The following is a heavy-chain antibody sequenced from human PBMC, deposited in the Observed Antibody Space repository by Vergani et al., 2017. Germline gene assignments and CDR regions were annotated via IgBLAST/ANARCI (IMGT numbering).Heavy chain of an antibody. D-gene: IGHD3-10*01. Sequence: QVQLVQSGAEVKKPGASVKVSCKASGYTFTSYGISWVRQAPGQGLEWMGWISAYNVNTNYAQKLQGRVTMTTDTSTSTANMELRSLRSDYTAVYYCARNQPVMVRGVIIALDYWGQATLVTVSS. J-gene: IGHJ4*02. CDR1: GYTFTSYG. V-gene: IGHV1-18*01. CDR2: ISAYNVNT. CDR3: ARNQPVMVRGVIIALDY.